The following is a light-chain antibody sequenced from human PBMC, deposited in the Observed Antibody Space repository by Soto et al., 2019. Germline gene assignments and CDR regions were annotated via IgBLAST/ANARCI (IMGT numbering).Light chain of an antibody. J-gene: IGKJ1*01. CDR3: QQYCSYPRT. V-gene: IGKV1-8*01. Sequence: AILMTQSPSSLSSSTGDRVTITCRASQGISSYLAWYQQKPGKAPKLLIYDASTLETGVPSRFSGSGSGTDFTLTISCLQSEDFATYYCQQYCSYPRTFGQGTKVEIK. CDR1: QGISSY. CDR2: DAS.